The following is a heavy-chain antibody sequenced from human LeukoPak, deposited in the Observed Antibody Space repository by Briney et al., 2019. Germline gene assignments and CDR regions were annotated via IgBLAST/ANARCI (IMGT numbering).Heavy chain of an antibody. CDR3: ARALLWFGEPSHIDY. CDR1: GYTFTSYG. V-gene: IGHV1-18*01. J-gene: IGHJ4*02. CDR2: ITAYNDNT. Sequence: ASVKVSCKASGYTFTSYGISWVRQAPGQGLEWMGWITAYNDNTNYAQKLRGRVTMTTDTSTSTAYMELRSLRSDDTAVYYCARALLWFGEPSHIDYWGQGTLVTVSS. D-gene: IGHD3-10*01.